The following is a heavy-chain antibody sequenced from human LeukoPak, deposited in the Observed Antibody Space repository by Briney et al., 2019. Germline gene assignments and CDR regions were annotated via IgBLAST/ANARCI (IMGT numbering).Heavy chain of an antibody. V-gene: IGHV3-64D*09. CDR1: GFPFSSYA. J-gene: IGHJ6*02. D-gene: IGHD2-15*01. Sequence: GGSLRLSCSASGFPFSSYAMHWVRQAPGKGLEYVSAISDSGGSTYYADSVKGRFTISRDNSENTLYLQMSSLRAEDTAVYFCVRGYSFGPYGMDVWGQGTTATVSS. CDR3: VRGYSFGPYGMDV. CDR2: ISDSGGST.